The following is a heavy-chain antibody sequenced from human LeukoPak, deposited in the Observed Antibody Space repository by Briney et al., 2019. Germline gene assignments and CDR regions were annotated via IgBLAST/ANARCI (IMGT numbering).Heavy chain of an antibody. V-gene: IGHV3-48*04. J-gene: IGHJ4*02. D-gene: IGHD2-21*02. CDR1: GFTFSSYS. Sequence: GGSLRLSCAASGFTFSSYSMNWVRQAPGKGLEWVSYISSSSSTIYYADSVKGRFTISRDNAKNSLYLQMNSLRAEDTAVYYCARSGAYCGGDCSSLDYWGQGTLVTVSS. CDR2: ISSSSSTI. CDR3: ARSGAYCGGDCSSLDY.